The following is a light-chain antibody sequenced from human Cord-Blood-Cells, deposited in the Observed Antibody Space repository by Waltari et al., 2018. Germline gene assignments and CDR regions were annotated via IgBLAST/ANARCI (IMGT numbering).Light chain of an antibody. Sequence: EIVWTQSPATLALPPGERATFSCRASQSVSSYLAWYQQKPGQAPRLLIYDASNRATGIPARFSGSGSGTDFTLTISSLEPEDFAVYYCQQRSNWPLTFGGGTKVEIK. CDR1: QSVSSY. CDR2: DAS. V-gene: IGKV3-11*01. CDR3: QQRSNWPLT. J-gene: IGKJ4*01.